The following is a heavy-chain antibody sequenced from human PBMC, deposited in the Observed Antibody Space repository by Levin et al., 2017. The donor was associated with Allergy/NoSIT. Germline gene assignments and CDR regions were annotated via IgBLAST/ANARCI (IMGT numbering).Heavy chain of an antibody. CDR3: ARVAEGVGATPGNYYYYGMDV. CDR1: GFTFSSYA. Sequence: PGGSLRLSCAASGFTFSSYAMHWVRQAPGKGLEWVAVISYDGSNKYYADSVKGRFTISRDNSKNTLYLQMNSLRAEDTAVYYCARVAEGVGATPGNYYYYGMDVWGQGTTVTVSS. V-gene: IGHV3-30-3*01. CDR2: ISYDGSNK. D-gene: IGHD1-26*01. J-gene: IGHJ6*02.